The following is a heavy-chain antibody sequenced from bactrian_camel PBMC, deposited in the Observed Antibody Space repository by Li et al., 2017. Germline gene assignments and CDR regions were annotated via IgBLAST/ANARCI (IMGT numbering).Heavy chain of an antibody. V-gene: IGHV3S53*01. J-gene: IGHJ4*01. CDR1: GNTYSLNC. CDR2: TIANGDRT. CDR3: AAVLTLASAPLRAEEYAY. D-gene: IGHD1*01. Sequence: VQLVESGGGTAQPGRSLRLSCAASGNTYSLNCLGWFRQTPGKEREGVAATIANGDRTYYAPSAKGRFTISQDRAKNTVYLAMNNLKPEDTAMYYCAAVLTLASAPLRAEEYAYWGQGTQVTVS.